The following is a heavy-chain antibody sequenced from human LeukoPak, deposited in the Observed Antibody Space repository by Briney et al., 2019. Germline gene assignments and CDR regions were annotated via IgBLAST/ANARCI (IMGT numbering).Heavy chain of an antibody. D-gene: IGHD4-17*01. CDR3: ARQDYGDYEGSFDY. V-gene: IGHV4-61*09. CDR2: IYTSGRN. Sequence: SQTLSLTCAVSGGSISSGSYSWSWIRQPAGQGLEWIGHIYTSGRNNYNPSLKSRVTMSVDTSKNQFSLKLSSVTAADTAVYYCARQDYGDYEGSFDYWGQGTLVTVSS. J-gene: IGHJ4*02. CDR1: GGSISSGSYS.